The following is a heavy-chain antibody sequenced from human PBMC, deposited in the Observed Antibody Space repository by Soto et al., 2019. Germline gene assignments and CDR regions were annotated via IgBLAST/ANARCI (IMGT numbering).Heavy chain of an antibody. V-gene: IGHV3-48*03. J-gene: IGHJ4*02. D-gene: IGHD6-19*01. CDR3: ARHLGGYSSGWTESDY. CDR2: ISGSGSTI. Sequence: EVQLVESGGGLVRPGGSLRLSCAASGFTFSGYEMNWVRQAPGKGLEWVSYISGSGSTIYYADSVKGRFTISRDNAKDSLYLQMNSLRAEDTAVYYCARHLGGYSSGWTESDYWGQGILVTVSS. CDR1: GFTFSGYE.